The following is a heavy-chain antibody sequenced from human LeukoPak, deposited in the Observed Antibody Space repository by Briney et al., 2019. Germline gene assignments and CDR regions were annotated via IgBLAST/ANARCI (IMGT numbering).Heavy chain of an antibody. J-gene: IGHJ6*02. CDR1: GGSISISNW. V-gene: IGHV4-4*02. Sequence: SGTLSLTCAVSGGSISISNWWSWVRQPPGKGLEWIGEIYHSGSTNYNPSLKSRVTISVDKSKNQFSLKLSSVTAADTAVYYCARASTNSRYYYYGMDVWGQGTTVTVS. CDR3: ARASTNSRYYYYGMDV. D-gene: IGHD2-8*01. CDR2: IYHSGST.